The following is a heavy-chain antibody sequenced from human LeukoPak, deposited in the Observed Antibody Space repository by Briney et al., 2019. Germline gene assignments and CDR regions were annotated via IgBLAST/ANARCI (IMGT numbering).Heavy chain of an antibody. J-gene: IGHJ5*02. CDR1: GFTFSSYS. CDR3: ARLYCDGDCYP. CDR2: ISASSSYI. V-gene: IGHV3-21*01. Sequence: GGSLRLSCAASGFTFSSYSMNWVRQAPGKGPEWVSSISASSSYIYYADSVKGRFTISRDNAKNSLSLQMNSLRAEDTAVYYCARLYCDGDCYPWGQGTLVTVSS. D-gene: IGHD2-21*02.